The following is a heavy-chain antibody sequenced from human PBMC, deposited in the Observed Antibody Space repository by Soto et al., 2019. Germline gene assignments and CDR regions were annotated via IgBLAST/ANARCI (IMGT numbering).Heavy chain of an antibody. D-gene: IGHD3-10*01. V-gene: IGHV3-15*01. CDR2: IKSKTDGGTT. CDR1: GFTFSNAW. CDR3: TSTAHIGAYYYYYYMDV. Sequence: GGSLRLSCAASGFTFSNAWMSWVRQAPGKGLEWVGRIKSKTDGGTTDYAAPVKGRFTISRDDSKNTLYLQMNSLKTEDTAVYYCTSTAHIGAYYYYYYMDVWGKGTTVTVSS. J-gene: IGHJ6*03.